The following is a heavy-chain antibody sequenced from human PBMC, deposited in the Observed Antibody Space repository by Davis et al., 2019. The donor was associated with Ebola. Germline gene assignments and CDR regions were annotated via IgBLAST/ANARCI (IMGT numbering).Heavy chain of an antibody. CDR1: GFTFSSYA. CDR2: ISGSGGST. J-gene: IGHJ4*02. D-gene: IGHD3-22*01. CDR3: AKVVAEYYYDSSGYPDY. V-gene: IGHV3-23*01. Sequence: PGGSLRLSCAASGFTFSSYAMSWVRQAPGKGLELVSAISGSGGSTYYADSVKGRFTISRDNSKNTLYLQMNSLRAEDTAVYYCAKVVAEYYYDSSGYPDYWGQGTLVTVSS.